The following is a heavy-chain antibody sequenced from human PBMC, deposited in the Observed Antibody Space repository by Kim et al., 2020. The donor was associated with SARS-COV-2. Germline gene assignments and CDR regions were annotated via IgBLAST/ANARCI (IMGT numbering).Heavy chain of an antibody. Sequence: VDSVKGRFTIARDNAKNSLYLQMNSLRAEDTAVYYCARAYSSSWYYFDYWGQGTLVTVSS. V-gene: IGHV3-7*01. J-gene: IGHJ4*02. D-gene: IGHD6-13*01. CDR3: ARAYSSSWYYFDY.